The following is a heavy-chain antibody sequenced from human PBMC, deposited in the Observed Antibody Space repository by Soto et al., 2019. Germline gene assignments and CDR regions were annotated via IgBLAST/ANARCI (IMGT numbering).Heavy chain of an antibody. V-gene: IGHV3-30*18. D-gene: IGHD3-10*01. J-gene: IGHJ4*02. CDR3: AKAGGGFGDFVHH. Sequence: PGGSLRLSCAASGFTFISYGIHFFRHSPGKGLEWVTGILYDGSDKYYADSVEGRFTISRENSKNTLYLQMNSLRTEDSAVYYCAKAGGGFGDFVHHWGQGTPVTVSS. CDR1: GFTFISYG. CDR2: ILYDGSDK.